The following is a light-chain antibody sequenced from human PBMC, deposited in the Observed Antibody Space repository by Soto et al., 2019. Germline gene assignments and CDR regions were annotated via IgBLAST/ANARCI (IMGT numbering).Light chain of an antibody. CDR2: TND. CDR1: SSNIGTNT. CDR3: AAWDGSLNAVL. Sequence: QYVLTQPPSASGTPGQRVTISCSVSSSNIGTNTVNWYRQPPGTAPTHLIYTNDQRPSEVPDRFSGSKSGTSASLAINGLQSEDEADYYCAAWDGSLNAVLFGGGTQLTVL. V-gene: IGLV1-44*01. J-gene: IGLJ7*01.